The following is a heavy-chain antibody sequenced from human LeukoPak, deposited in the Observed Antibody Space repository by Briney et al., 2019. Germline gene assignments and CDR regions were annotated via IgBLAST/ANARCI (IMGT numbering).Heavy chain of an antibody. CDR2: INPNSGGT. CDR1: GYTFTGYY. CDR3: ARGDEVIAAAPTRWFDP. Sequence: GASVKVSCKASGYTFTGYYMHWVRQAPGQGLEWMGWINPNSGGTNYAQKFQGWVTMTRDTSISTAYMELSRLRSDDTAVYYCARGDEVIAAAPTRWFDPWGQGTLVTVSS. D-gene: IGHD6-13*01. J-gene: IGHJ5*02. V-gene: IGHV1-2*04.